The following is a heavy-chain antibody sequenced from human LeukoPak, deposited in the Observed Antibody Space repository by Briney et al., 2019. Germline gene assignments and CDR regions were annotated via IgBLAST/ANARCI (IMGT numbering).Heavy chain of an antibody. CDR1: GGSIRSSGYY. J-gene: IGHJ4*02. Sequence: PSETLSLTCTVSGGSIRSSGYYWGWIRQPPGKGLEWIGSVSYTGSTYYNPSLKSRVTISVDTSKNQFSLRLSSVTAADTAVYYSARSSRSWSTFDNWGQGTLVTVSS. D-gene: IGHD2-2*01. CDR2: VSYTGST. V-gene: IGHV4-39*07. CDR3: ARSSRSWSTFDN.